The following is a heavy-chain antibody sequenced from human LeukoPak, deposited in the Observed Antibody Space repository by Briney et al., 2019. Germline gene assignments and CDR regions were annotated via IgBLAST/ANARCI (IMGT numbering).Heavy chain of an antibody. CDR1: GFTFSNAW. CDR2: IKNKTDGGTT. J-gene: IGHJ4*02. Sequence: GGSLRLSCAASGFTFSNAWMSWVRQAPGKGLEWVGRIKNKTDGGTTAYAAPGKGRFTISRDDSKNTLYLQMNSLKTEDTAVYYCTTYSSGWDYFDDWGQGTLVTVSS. CDR3: TTYSSGWDYFDD. D-gene: IGHD6-19*01. V-gene: IGHV3-15*01.